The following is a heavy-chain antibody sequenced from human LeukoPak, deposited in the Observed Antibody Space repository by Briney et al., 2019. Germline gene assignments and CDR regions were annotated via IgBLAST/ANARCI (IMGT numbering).Heavy chain of an antibody. J-gene: IGHJ5*02. CDR2: ITMSGSVI. V-gene: IGHV3-11*01. Sequence: GGSLRLSCAASGFTSRDYHMSWIRQAPGKGLEWISYITMSGSVIQYSASVKGRFTTSRDNAKNSVYLQMNSLRVEDTAVYYCARGGWSRGWFDPWGQGTLVTVSS. D-gene: IGHD6-19*01. CDR3: ARGGWSRGWFDP. CDR1: GFTSRDYH.